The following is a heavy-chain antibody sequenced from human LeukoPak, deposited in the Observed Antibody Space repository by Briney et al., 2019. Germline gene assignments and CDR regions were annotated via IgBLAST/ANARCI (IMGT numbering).Heavy chain of an antibody. D-gene: IGHD3-22*01. Sequence: ETLSLTCAVYGGSFSGYYWSWIRQPPGKGLEWVSGISGSGGTTYYADSVKGRFTISRDNSKNSLSLQVSSLRAEDTAVYYCAKTNGYYSDWGQGTLVTVSS. J-gene: IGHJ4*02. CDR1: GGSFSGYY. V-gene: IGHV3-23*01. CDR2: ISGSGGTT. CDR3: AKTNGYYSD.